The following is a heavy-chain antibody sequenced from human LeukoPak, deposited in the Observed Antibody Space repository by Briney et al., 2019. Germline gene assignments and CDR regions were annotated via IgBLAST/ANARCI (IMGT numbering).Heavy chain of an antibody. CDR1: GFTFSSYS. CDR3: SRWSGNDY. D-gene: IGHD3-3*01. Sequence: GGSLRLSCAASGFTFSSYSMNWVRQAPGKGLEWVSYISSSSTTIYYANSGKGRFTSSRDNAKDSLYLQMTSLRSEDTDVYYCSRWSGNDYSGQGTLVTVSS. J-gene: IGHJ4*02. V-gene: IGHV3-48*04. CDR2: ISSSSTTI.